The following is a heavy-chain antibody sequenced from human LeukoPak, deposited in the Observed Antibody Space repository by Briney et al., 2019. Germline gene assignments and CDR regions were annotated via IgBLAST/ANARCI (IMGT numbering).Heavy chain of an antibody. J-gene: IGHJ5*02. D-gene: IGHD3-22*01. Sequence: GGSLRLSCAASGLPFDDYAMHWVRHAPGKGLEWVSGISWNSGSIGYADSVKGRFTISRDNAKNSLYLQMNSLRAEDTALYYCAKSSSTDYYDSSGYPWFDPWGQGTLVTVSS. CDR2: ISWNSGSI. V-gene: IGHV3-9*01. CDR3: AKSSSTDYYDSSGYPWFDP. CDR1: GLPFDDYA.